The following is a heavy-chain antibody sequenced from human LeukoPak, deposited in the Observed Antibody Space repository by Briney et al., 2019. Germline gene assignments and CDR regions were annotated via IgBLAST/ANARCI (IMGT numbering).Heavy chain of an antibody. CDR1: GYSFTSYW. J-gene: IGHJ4*02. CDR2: IYPGDSDT. D-gene: IGHD2-15*01. CDR3: ARRVVVASTSLGDFDY. V-gene: IGHV5-51*01. Sequence: GASLKISCKGSGYSFTSYWIAWVRQMPGKGLEWMGIIYPGDSDTRYSPSFQGLVTISADKSISTTYLQWRSLKASDTAMFFCARRVVVASTSLGDFDYWGQGTLVTVSS.